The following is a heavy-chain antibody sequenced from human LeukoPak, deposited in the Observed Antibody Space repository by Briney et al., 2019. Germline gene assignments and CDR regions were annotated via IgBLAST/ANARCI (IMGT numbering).Heavy chain of an antibody. D-gene: IGHD6-13*01. CDR2: ISAYNGNT. V-gene: IGHV1-18*01. J-gene: IGHJ4*02. Sequence: GASVKVSCKASGYTFTSYAMHWVRQAPGQRLEWMGWISAYNGNTNYAQKLQGRVTMTTDTSTSTAYMELRSLRSDDTAVYYCARERELVQDYWGQGTLVTVSS. CDR3: ARERELVQDY. CDR1: GYTFTSYA.